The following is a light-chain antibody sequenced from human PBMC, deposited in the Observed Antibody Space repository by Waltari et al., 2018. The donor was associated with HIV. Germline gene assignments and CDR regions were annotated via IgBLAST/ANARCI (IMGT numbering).Light chain of an antibody. CDR2: EVS. CDR3: SSYTSSSTPHVV. Sequence: QSALTQPAFVSGSPGQSITISCTGTSSDVGGYNYVSWYQQHPGKAPKLMIYEVSNRPPGVSNRFSGSKSGNTASLTISGLQAEDEADYYCSSYTSSSTPHVVFGGGTKLTVL. V-gene: IGLV2-14*01. J-gene: IGLJ2*01. CDR1: SSDVGGYNY.